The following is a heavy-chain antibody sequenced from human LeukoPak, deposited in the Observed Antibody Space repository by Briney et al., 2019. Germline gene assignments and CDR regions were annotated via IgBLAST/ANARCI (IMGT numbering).Heavy chain of an antibody. Sequence: ASVKVSCKACGGTFSSYAISWVRQAPGQGLEWMGRVNPNSGGTTYAQKFQGRGTMTRDTSISTAYMEPSRLRSADTAVYYCARKEVTAGSYGMDVWGQGTTVTVSS. CDR1: GGTFSSYA. D-gene: IGHD2-21*02. CDR2: VNPNSGGT. J-gene: IGHJ6*02. CDR3: ARKEVTAGSYGMDV. V-gene: IGHV1-2*06.